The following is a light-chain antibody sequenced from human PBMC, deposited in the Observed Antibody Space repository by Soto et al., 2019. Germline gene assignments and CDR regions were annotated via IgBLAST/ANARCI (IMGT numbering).Light chain of an antibody. CDR3: LHRMNWPLT. CDR1: ETVSSY. Sequence: IVLTQSPVILSLSPGDRATLSCRASETVSSYLLWYQQKPGQDPRLLIYDASKRATGIPDRFGGSGSETDFTLTISSLEPEDLGVYYCLHRMNWPLTFGQGTHWRL. V-gene: IGKV3-11*01. J-gene: IGKJ5*01. CDR2: DAS.